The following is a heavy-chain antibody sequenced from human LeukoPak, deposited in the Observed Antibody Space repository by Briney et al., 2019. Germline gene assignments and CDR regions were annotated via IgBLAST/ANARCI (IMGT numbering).Heavy chain of an antibody. Sequence: SVKVSCEASGGTFSSYAISWVRQAPGQGLEWMGGIIPIFGTANYARKFQGRVTVTADESTSTAYMELSSLRSEDAAVYYCARDRCSGGSCLTNWFDPWGQGTLVTVSS. V-gene: IGHV1-69*01. CDR3: ARDRCSGGSCLTNWFDP. D-gene: IGHD2-15*01. J-gene: IGHJ5*02. CDR2: IIPIFGTA. CDR1: GGTFSSYA.